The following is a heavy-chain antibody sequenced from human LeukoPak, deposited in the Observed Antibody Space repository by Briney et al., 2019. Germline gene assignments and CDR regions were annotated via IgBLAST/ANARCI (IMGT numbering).Heavy chain of an antibody. CDR3: ARDLRTIAVTGIGAFDI. J-gene: IGHJ3*02. V-gene: IGHV1-46*01. D-gene: IGHD6-13*01. CDR1: GYTFTSYY. CDR2: INPSGDSA. Sequence: ASVKVPCKTSGYTFTSYYMHWVRQAPGQGLEWMGIINPSGDSASYAQKFQGRVTMTRDMSTSTVYMELSSLRSEDTAVYYCARDLRTIAVTGIGAFDIWGQGTMVTVSS.